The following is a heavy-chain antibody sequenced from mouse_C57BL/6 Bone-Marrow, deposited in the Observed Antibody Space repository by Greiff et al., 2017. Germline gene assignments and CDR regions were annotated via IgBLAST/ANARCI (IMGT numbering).Heavy chain of an antibody. CDR3: ARGQGGFAY. CDR2: ISSGSSAI. CDR1: GFTFSDYG. V-gene: IGHV5-17*01. Sequence: EVQLVQSGGGLVRPGGSLKLSCAASGFTFSDYGMHWVRQAPEKGLEWVAYISSGSSAIYYADTVKGGFTISRDNAKNTLFLQMPSLRSEDTAMDYCARGQGGFAYWGQGTMVTVSA. J-gene: IGHJ3*01.